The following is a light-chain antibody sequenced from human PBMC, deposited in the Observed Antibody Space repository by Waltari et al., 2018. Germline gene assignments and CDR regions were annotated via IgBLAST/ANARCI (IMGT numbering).Light chain of an antibody. J-gene: IGKJ4*01. CDR2: GAS. Sequence: VMTQSPATLSLSSGERATLYCRAIQSVWNNLAWYKQRPDQTPRLLIYGASTRATDIPARFAGSGSGTDFTLTISNLQSEDVAVYYCLQYYSWPPLTFGGGTKVEIK. CDR1: QSVWNN. V-gene: IGKV3-15*01. CDR3: LQYYSWPPLT.